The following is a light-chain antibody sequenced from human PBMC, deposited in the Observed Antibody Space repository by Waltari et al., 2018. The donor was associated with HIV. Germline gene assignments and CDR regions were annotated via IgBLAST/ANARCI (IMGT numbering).Light chain of an antibody. CDR1: QSVSST. Sequence: EIGMTQSPATTSVSRGERATRSCRARQSVSSTSAWYQHKPGQAPRLCIYGASTRATGIPARFSGSGSGTDFTLTISSLQSEDFAVYYCHQYSTWPRTFGQGTKVEIK. J-gene: IGKJ1*01. V-gene: IGKV3-15*01. CDR2: GAS. CDR3: HQYSTWPRT.